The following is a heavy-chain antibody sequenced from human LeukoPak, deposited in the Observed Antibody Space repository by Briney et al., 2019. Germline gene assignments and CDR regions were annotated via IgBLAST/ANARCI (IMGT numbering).Heavy chain of an antibody. CDR1: GFSLRSSE. D-gene: IGHD2-8*01. CDR2: INSADNVE. CDR3: ARDTVNGPFVISLDL. Sequence: PGGSLRLSCAASGFSLRSSEMNWVRQAPGKGPEWVAHINSADNVEYYTDSVWGRFAMSRDNAKDLLYLQMNSLRDEDTAVYYCARDTVNGPFVISLDLWGQGVLVTVSS. V-gene: IGHV3-48*03. J-gene: IGHJ5*02.